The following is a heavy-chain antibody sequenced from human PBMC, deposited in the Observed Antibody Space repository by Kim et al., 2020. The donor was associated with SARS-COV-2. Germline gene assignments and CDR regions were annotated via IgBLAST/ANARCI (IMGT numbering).Heavy chain of an antibody. Sequence: GGSLRLSCAGTGFTFNKYAMTWVRQAPGKGLEWVSTISDRDNSAYYADSVKGRFIISRDNSKNTFYLHMNSLRAEDTAIYYCAKRAVTGTLLYYDDWGQGTLVTVSS. CDR2: ISDRDNSA. V-gene: IGHV3-23*01. J-gene: IGHJ4*02. CDR1: GFTFNKYA. CDR3: AKRAVTGTLLYYDD. D-gene: IGHD6-19*01.